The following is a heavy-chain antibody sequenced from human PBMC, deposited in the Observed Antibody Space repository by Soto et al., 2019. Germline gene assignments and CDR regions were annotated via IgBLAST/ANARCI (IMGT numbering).Heavy chain of an antibody. D-gene: IGHD3-3*01. V-gene: IGHV4-30-2*01. Sequence: PSETLSLTCAVSGGSISSGGYSWSWIRQPPGKGLEWVGYIYHSGSTYYNPSLKSRVTISVDRSKNQFSLKLSSVTAAETAVYYCARGEGPTYYDFWSGYYTAPTPTQVWFDPWGQGTLVTVSS. CDR3: ARGEGPTYYDFWSGYYTAPTPTQVWFDP. J-gene: IGHJ5*02. CDR2: IYHSGST. CDR1: GGSISSGGYS.